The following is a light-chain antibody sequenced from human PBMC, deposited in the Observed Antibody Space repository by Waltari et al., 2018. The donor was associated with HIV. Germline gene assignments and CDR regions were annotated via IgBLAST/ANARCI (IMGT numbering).Light chain of an antibody. CDR2: GAS. V-gene: IGKV3-20*01. CDR1: QNIATS. CDR3: QQYANLPRT. J-gene: IGKJ2*01. Sequence: VLTQSPGTLSLSPGQRATLSCRASQNIATSLGWFQQKPGQAPRLLVYGASNTAVGIPDRFTGSGSGTDFILTIKRLEPEDCAVYYCQQYANLPRTFGQGTKLEI.